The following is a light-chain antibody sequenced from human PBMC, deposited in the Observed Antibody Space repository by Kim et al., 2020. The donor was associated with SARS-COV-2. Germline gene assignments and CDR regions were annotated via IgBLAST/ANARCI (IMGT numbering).Light chain of an antibody. Sequence: EIVLTQSAATLSLSPGERATLSCRASQSVNSYLAWYQQKPGQAPRLLIYDASNRATGIPARFSGSGSGTDFTLTISSLEPEDFAVYYCQQRNNWPPAYSFGQGTKLEI. V-gene: IGKV3-11*01. CDR2: DAS. CDR3: QQRNNWPPAYS. J-gene: IGKJ2*03. CDR1: QSVNSY.